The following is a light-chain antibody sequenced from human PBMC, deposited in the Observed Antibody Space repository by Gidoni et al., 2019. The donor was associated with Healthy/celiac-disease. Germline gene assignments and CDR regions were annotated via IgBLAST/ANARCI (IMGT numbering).Light chain of an antibody. CDR1: QRISSW. V-gene: IGKV1-5*01. Sequence: DIQMPQSPSTLSASVGDRVTITCRASQRISSWLAWYQQKPGKAPKLLNYDASSWEIGVPSRFSGSGYGTECTLTISRLQPDDFATYYCQQYNSYSPETFGQGTKLEIK. CDR2: DAS. CDR3: QQYNSYSPET. J-gene: IGKJ2*01.